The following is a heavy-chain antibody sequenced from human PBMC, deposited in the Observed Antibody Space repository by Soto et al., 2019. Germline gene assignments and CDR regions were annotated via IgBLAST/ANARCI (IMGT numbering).Heavy chain of an antibody. Sequence: PSETLSLTCTVSGGSISSYYWSWIRQPPGKGLEWIGYIYYSGSTNYNPSLKSRVTISVDTSKNQFSLKLSSVTAADTAVYFCARGAFYYYGSGSYLHDLDSWRKRTLVNVAS. J-gene: IGHJ5*01. V-gene: IGHV4-59*01. CDR1: GGSISSYY. CDR2: IYYSGST. CDR3: ARGAFYYYGSGSYLHDLDS. D-gene: IGHD3-10*01.